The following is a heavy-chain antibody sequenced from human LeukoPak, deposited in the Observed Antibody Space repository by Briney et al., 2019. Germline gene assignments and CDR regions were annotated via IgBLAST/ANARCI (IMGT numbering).Heavy chain of an antibody. CDR3: ARQAGTYLISKPFDY. Sequence: GGSLRLSCAASGFTFSNYAMSWVRQAPGKGLEWVSAISGGGGSTYYADSVKGRFTISRDNSKNTLYLQMNSLRVEDTAVYYCARQAGTYLISKPFDYWGQGTLVTVSS. D-gene: IGHD1-1*01. CDR2: ISGGGGST. V-gene: IGHV3-23*01. CDR1: GFTFSNYA. J-gene: IGHJ4*02.